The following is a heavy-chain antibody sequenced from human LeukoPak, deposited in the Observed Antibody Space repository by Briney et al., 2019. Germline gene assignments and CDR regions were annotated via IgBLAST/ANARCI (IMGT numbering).Heavy chain of an antibody. J-gene: IGHJ4*02. Sequence: GGSLRLSCAASGFTFSSYGMHWVRQDPGRGLEWVSSITGAGDTTYYPESVKGRFIISRDNSKNTLYLQMNSLRVEDTALYFCVRDRNYYEALQRSYWGQGTLVTVSS. D-gene: IGHD3-3*01. CDR1: GFTFSSYG. V-gene: IGHV3-NL1*01. CDR3: VRDRNYYEALQRSY. CDR2: ITGAGDTT.